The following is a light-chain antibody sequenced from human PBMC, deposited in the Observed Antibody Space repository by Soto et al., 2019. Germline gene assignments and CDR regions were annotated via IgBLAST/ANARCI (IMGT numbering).Light chain of an antibody. CDR3: QQYYNWPQLT. V-gene: IGKV3-15*01. Sequence: IVVTQSPATLSVSPGETVTLSCRVSQSVSSSLAWYQQKPGQAPRLLISGAYTRATGIPARFSGSGSGTEFTLTISGLQSEDFAVYYCQQYYNWPQLTFGGGTRVGIE. CDR1: QSVSSS. J-gene: IGKJ4*01. CDR2: GAY.